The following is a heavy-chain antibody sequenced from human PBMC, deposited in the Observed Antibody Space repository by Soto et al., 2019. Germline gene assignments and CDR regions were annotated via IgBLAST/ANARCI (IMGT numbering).Heavy chain of an antibody. CDR2: ISSSSSYI. J-gene: IGHJ5*02. CDR3: ARDRMTSNWFDP. Sequence: EVQLVESGGGLVKPGGSLRLSCAASGFTFSSYSMNWVRQAPGKGLEWVSSISSSSSYIYYADSVKGRFTISRDNAKNSLYLPTNILRAEDTAVYYCARDRMTSNWFDPWGQGTLVTVSS. CDR1: GFTFSSYS. V-gene: IGHV3-21*01. D-gene: IGHD2-8*01.